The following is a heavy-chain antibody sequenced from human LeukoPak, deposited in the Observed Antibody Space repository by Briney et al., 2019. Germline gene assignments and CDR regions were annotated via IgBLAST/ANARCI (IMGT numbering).Heavy chain of an antibody. CDR1: GGSISSSSYY. Sequence: PSETLSLTCTVSGGSISSSSYYWGWIRQPPGKGLEWIGSIYYSGSTYYNPSLKSRVTISVDTSKNQFSLKLSSVTAADTAVYYCARQRCLDADGYNFFGYYFDYWGQGTLVTVSS. CDR3: ARQRCLDADGYNFFGYYFDY. CDR2: IYYSGST. V-gene: IGHV4-39*01. D-gene: IGHD5-24*01. J-gene: IGHJ4*02.